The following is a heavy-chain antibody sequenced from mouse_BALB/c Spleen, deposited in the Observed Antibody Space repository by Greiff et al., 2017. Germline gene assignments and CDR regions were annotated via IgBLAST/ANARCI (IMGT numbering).Heavy chain of an antibody. CDR1: GFNIKDYD. Sequence: EVQLQQSGAELVRPGALVKLSCKASGFNIKDYDMHWVKQRPEQGLEWMGWINPGNGNTKYEPKFQGKASITADKPYNTAYLQLSSLRSEDTAVYYCATYGAEAMDYWGQGTPVTVSS. D-gene: IGHD1-1*02. J-gene: IGHJ4*01. CDR2: INPGNGNT. V-gene: IGHV14-1*02. CDR3: ATYGAEAMDY.